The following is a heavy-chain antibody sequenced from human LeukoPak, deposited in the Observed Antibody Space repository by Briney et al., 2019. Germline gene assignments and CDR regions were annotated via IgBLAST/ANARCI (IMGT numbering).Heavy chain of an antibody. V-gene: IGHV3-74*01. CDR2: ISFDGSSS. D-gene: IGHD3-22*01. CDR1: GFTFSSHW. Sequence: AGSLRLSCTASGFTFSSHWMHWVRQAPGKGLVWVSRISFDGSSSFYADSVKGRFTISRDNAKNTLYLQMNSLRAEDTAVYYCARDYYSSFDYWGQGTLVTVSS. J-gene: IGHJ4*02. CDR3: ARDYYSSFDY.